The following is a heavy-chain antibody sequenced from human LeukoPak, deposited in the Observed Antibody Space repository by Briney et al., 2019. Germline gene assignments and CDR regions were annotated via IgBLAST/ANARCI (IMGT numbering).Heavy chain of an antibody. D-gene: IGHD6-19*01. CDR2: LSGSGDNT. V-gene: IGHV3-23*01. CDR1: GFTFSRYA. Sequence: GGSLRPSCAASGFTFSRYAMSLVRKAPGKGLEWVSGLSGSGDNTYYADSVKGRFTISRDNSKNTLYLEMNSLRAVDTAVYYCAKGDIAVAGIDSFDYWGQGTLVTVSS. J-gene: IGHJ4*02. CDR3: AKGDIAVAGIDSFDY.